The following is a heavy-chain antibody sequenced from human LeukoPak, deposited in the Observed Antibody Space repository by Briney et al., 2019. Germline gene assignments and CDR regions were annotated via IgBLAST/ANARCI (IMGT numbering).Heavy chain of an antibody. D-gene: IGHD4-23*01. CDR1: GFTFDDYA. CDR2: ISWNSGSI. CDR3: AKDFDAVVHLYYFDY. J-gene: IGHJ4*02. Sequence: PGGSLRLSCAASGFTFDDYAMHWVRQAPGKGLEWVSGISWNSGSIGYADSVKGRFTISRDNAKNSLYLQMNSLRAEDTALYYCAKDFDAVVHLYYFDYWGQGTLVTVSS. V-gene: IGHV3-9*01.